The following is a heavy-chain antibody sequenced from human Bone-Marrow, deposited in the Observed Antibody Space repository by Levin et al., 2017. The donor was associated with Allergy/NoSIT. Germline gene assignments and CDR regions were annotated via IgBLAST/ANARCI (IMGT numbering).Heavy chain of an antibody. Sequence: GGSLRLSCAASGFTVSSNYMSWVRQAPGKGLEWVSVIYSGGSTYYADSVKGRFTISRDNSKNTLYLQMNSLRAEDTAVYYCARGEWELLPNHWYFDLWGRGTLVTVSS. CDR1: GFTVSSNY. CDR3: ARGEWELLPNHWYFDL. CDR2: IYSGGST. J-gene: IGHJ2*01. D-gene: IGHD1-26*01. V-gene: IGHV3-53*01.